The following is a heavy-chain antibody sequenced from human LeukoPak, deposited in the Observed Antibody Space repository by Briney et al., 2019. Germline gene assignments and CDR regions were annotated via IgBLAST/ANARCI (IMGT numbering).Heavy chain of an antibody. D-gene: IGHD3-10*01. CDR1: GFPFSSYW. Sequence: GSLRLSFAASGFPFSSYWMSWVRQAPGKGLEWVANIKQDGSEKYYVDSVKGRFTISRDNAKNSLYLQMNSLRAEDTAVYYCARARLLLWFGELGYWGQGSLVTVSS. V-gene: IGHV3-7*01. CDR2: IKQDGSEK. CDR3: ARARLLLWFGELGY. J-gene: IGHJ4*02.